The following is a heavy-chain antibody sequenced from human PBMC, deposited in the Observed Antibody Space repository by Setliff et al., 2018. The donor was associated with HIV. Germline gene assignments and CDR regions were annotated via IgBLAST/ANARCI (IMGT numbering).Heavy chain of an antibody. J-gene: IGHJ4*02. CDR1: GGTFSSYA. CDR3: ARGGGGGTTSLVGLDY. V-gene: IGHV1-69*13. CDR2: IIPIFGTA. Sequence: ASVKVSCKASGGTFSSYAISWVRQAPGQGLEWMGGIIPIFGTANYAQKFQGRVTITADESTSTAYMELGSLRSEDTAVYYCARGGGGGTTSLVGLDYWGQGTLVTVSS. D-gene: IGHD1-26*01.